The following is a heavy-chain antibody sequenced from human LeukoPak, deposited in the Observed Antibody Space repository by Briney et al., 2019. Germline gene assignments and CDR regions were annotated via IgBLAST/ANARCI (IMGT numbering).Heavy chain of an antibody. D-gene: IGHD5-24*01. Sequence: ASVKVSCKASGYTFTSYDINWVRQATGQGLEWMGWMNPNSGNTGYAQKFQGRVTMTRNTSISTAYMELSSLRSEDTAVYYCARARRRDGYHKRSNWFDPWGQGTLVTVSS. CDR2: MNPNSGNT. V-gene: IGHV1-8*01. J-gene: IGHJ5*02. CDR3: ARARRRDGYHKRSNWFDP. CDR1: GYTFTSYD.